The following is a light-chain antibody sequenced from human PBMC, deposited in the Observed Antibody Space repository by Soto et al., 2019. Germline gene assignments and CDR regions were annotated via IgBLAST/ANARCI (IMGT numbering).Light chain of an antibody. CDR3: QQYKSWPLT. V-gene: IGKV3-15*01. Sequence: EIVMTQSPATLSVSPGERATLSCRASQSVSSNLAWYQQKPGQAPGLLLYGASTRATGIPARFSGTGSGTEFTLTISSLMSEDFTLYYCQQYKSWPLTFGQGAKL. J-gene: IGKJ2*01. CDR2: GAS. CDR1: QSVSSN.